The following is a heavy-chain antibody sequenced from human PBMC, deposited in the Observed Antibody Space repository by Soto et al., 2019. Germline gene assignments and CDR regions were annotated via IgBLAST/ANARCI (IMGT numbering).Heavy chain of an antibody. J-gene: IGHJ6*02. D-gene: IGHD5-12*01. CDR2: ISYDGSDK. Sequence: QVQLVESGGGVVQPGRSLRLSCVASGFTVSSHGVHWVRQAPGKGLEWVAVISYDGSDKYYADSVKGRFTVSRDNSQNTVFLQMNSMRAEDTALYYCVKDAEPYVDIMATIQSTYYYYGMDVWGQGTTVTVSS. CDR1: GFTVSSHG. CDR3: VKDAEPYVDIMATIQSTYYYYGMDV. V-gene: IGHV3-30*18.